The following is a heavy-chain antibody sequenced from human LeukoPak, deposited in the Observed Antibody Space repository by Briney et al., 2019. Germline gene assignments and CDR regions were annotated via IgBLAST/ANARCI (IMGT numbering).Heavy chain of an antibody. CDR3: ARVLRHIVVVTALRGGAFDI. Sequence: SETLSLTCAVSGGSISSSNWWSWVRQPPGKGLEWIGEIYHSGSTNYNPSLKSRVTISVDKSKNQFSLKLSSVTAADTAVYYCARVLRHIVVVTALRGGAFDIWGQGTMVTVSS. D-gene: IGHD2-21*02. V-gene: IGHV4-4*02. CDR2: IYHSGST. J-gene: IGHJ3*02. CDR1: GGSISSSNW.